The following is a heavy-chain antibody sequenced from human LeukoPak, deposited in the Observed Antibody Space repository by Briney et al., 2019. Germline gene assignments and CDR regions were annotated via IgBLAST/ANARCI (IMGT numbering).Heavy chain of an antibody. V-gene: IGHV3-23*01. CDR2: ISGSGGST. J-gene: IGHJ3*02. D-gene: IGHD1-26*01. CDR1: GFTFSSYA. Sequence: TEGSLRLSCAASGFTFSSYAMSWVRQAPGKGLEWVSAISGSGGSTYYADSVKGRFTISRDNSKNTLYLQMNSLRAEDTAVYYCARCIVGAKNAFDIWGQGTLVTVSS. CDR3: ARCIVGAKNAFDI.